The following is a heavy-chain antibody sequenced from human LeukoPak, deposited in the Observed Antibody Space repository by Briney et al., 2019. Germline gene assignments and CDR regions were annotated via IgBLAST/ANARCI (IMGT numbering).Heavy chain of an antibody. CDR2: ISYDGSNK. J-gene: IGHJ3*02. CDR3: ARDDIVVVPAANGGAFDI. Sequence: GGSLRLSCAASGFTFSSYGMHWVRQAPGKGLEWVAVISYDGSNKYYADSVEGRFTISRDNSKNTLYLQMNSLRAEDAAVYYCARDDIVVVPAANGGAFDIWAKGQWSPSLQ. D-gene: IGHD2-2*01. CDR1: GFTFSSYG. V-gene: IGHV3-30*03.